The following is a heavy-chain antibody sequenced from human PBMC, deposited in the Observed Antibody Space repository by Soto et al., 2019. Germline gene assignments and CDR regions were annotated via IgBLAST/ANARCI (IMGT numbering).Heavy chain of an antibody. CDR2: IYHLGST. Sequence: SETLSLTCAVSGGSISSTNWWSWVRQSPGKGLEWIGEIYHLGSTDYNPSLRGRVTISVDKSNNQFSLKMRYLTAADTAVYYCASTRMIVALFDYWGQGTLVTSPQ. CDR1: GGSISSTNW. V-gene: IGHV4-4*02. D-gene: IGHD3-22*01. CDR3: ASTRMIVALFDY. J-gene: IGHJ4*02.